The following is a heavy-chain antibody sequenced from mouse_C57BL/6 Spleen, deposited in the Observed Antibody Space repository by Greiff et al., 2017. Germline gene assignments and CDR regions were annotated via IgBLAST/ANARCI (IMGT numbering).Heavy chain of an antibody. V-gene: IGHV1-15*01. CDR2: IDPETGGT. D-gene: IGHD2-12*01. CDR1: GYTFTDYE. Sequence: QVQLQQSGAELVRPGASVTLSCKASGYTFTDYEMHWVKQTPVHGLEWIGAIDPETGGTAYNQKFKGKAILTADKSSSTAYMELRSLTSEDSAVYYFTRSGPRRYFDYWGQGTTLTVSS. CDR3: TRSGPRRYFDY. J-gene: IGHJ2*01.